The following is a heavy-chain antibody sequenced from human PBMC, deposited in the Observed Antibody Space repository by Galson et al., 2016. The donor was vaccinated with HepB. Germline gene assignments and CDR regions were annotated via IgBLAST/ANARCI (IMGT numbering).Heavy chain of an antibody. CDR3: AVGAMAT. CDR1: GYSLTDVS. J-gene: IGHJ5*02. CDR2: FEPEDGET. Sequence: SVKVSCKASGYSLTDVSMHWVRQAPGKGLEWMGGFEPEDGETIYAHKFQGRVTVTEDASTDTAYMELSSLRSDETAVYYCAVGAMATWGQGTLVTVSS. D-gene: IGHD1-26*01. V-gene: IGHV1-24*01.